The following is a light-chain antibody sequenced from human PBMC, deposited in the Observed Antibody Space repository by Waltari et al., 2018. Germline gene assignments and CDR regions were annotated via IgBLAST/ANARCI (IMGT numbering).Light chain of an antibody. CDR1: QGISNW. CDR2: RAS. CDR3: QQHDNSPWT. J-gene: IGKJ1*01. V-gene: IGKV1-33*01. Sequence: DIQMTQSPSSLSASVGDRVTITCRASQGISNWLAWYQQKPGKAPKLLIYRASNLETGVPSRSSGSGSGTDFTLTISSLQPEDIATYYCQQHDNSPWTFGQGTKVEIK.